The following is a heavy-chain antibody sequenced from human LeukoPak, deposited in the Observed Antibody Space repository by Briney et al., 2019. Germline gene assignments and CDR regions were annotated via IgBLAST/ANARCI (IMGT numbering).Heavy chain of an antibody. CDR1: GGSISSGGYY. Sequence: SETLSLTCTVSGGSISSGGYYWSWIRQHPGKGLEWIGYIYYSGSTYYNPSLKSRVTISVDTSKNQFSLKLSSVTAADTAVYYCARDFPYDILTGYYGGLTPDYWGQGTLVTVSS. CDR2: IYYSGST. V-gene: IGHV4-31*03. CDR3: ARDFPYDILTGYYGGLTPDY. J-gene: IGHJ4*02. D-gene: IGHD3-9*01.